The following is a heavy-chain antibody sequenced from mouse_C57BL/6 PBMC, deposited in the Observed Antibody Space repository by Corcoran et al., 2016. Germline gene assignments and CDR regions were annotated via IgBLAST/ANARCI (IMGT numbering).Heavy chain of an antibody. J-gene: IGHJ4*01. V-gene: IGHV9-3*01. D-gene: IGHD2-3*01. CDR2: INTYSGVP. CDR3: AGRVYDGYRAMDY. CDR1: GYTFTTYG. Sequence: QIQLVQSGPELKKPGETVKISCKASGYTFTTYGMSWVKQAPGKGLKWMGWINTYSGVPTYADDFKGRFAFSLETSASTAYLQINNLKNEDTATYFCAGRVYDGYRAMDYWGQGTSVTVSS.